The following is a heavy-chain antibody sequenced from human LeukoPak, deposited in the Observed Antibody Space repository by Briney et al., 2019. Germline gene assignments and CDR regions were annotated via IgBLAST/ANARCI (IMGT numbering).Heavy chain of an antibody. J-gene: IGHJ3*02. V-gene: IGHV3-30*02. Sequence: PGGSLRLSCAASGFTFSSYGMSWVRQAPGKGLEWVALVRYDGSNKYYADSVKGRFTISRDNSKNTLYMEMNSLRAEDTAVYYCAKGLRGSGSYGNDAFDMWGQGTMVSVSS. CDR3: AKGLRGSGSYGNDAFDM. CDR2: VRYDGSNK. CDR1: GFTFSSYG. D-gene: IGHD3-10*01.